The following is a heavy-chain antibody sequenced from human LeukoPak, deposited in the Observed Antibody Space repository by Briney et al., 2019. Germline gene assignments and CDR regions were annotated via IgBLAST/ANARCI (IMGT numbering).Heavy chain of an antibody. CDR2: SDPEDGET. V-gene: IGHV1-24*01. J-gene: IGHJ6*02. D-gene: IGHD6-19*01. CDR1: GYTLTDLS. Sequence: GASVKVSCKVSGYTLTDLSMHWVRQPPGKGLEWMGGSDPEDGETIYAQKFQGRVTMTEDTSTDTAYMELSSLRSEDTAVYYCATVAGTVSGNYYYYGMDVWGQGTTVTVSS. CDR3: ATVAGTVSGNYYYYGMDV.